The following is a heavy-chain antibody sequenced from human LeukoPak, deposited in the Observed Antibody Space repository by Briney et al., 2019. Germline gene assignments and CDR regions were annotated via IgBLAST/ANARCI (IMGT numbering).Heavy chain of an antibody. D-gene: IGHD3-10*01. Sequence: SETLSLTCTVSGASIDTYYWSWIRQPPGKGLEWIGYIYYSGTTSYNPSLKTRVTISIDTSKNQFSLKLSSVTAADTAVYYCARVLRPMASQYYFDYWGQGTLVTVSS. V-gene: IGHV4-59*01. CDR3: ARVLRPMASQYYFDY. J-gene: IGHJ4*02. CDR1: GASIDTYY. CDR2: IYYSGTT.